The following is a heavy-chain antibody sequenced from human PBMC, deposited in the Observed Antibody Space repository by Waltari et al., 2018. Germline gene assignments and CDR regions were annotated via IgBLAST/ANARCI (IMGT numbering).Heavy chain of an antibody. D-gene: IGHD1-20*01. CDR1: GFTFSSYG. CDR2: IRYDGSNK. CDR3: AKDGITGTGFDY. J-gene: IGHJ4*02. Sequence: QVQLVESGGGVVQPGGSLRLSCAASGFTFSSYGMHWVRQAPGKGLEWVAFIRYDGSNKYYADSVKGRFTISRDNSKNTLYLQLNSLRAEDTAVYYCAKDGITGTGFDYWGQGTLVTVSS. V-gene: IGHV3-30*02.